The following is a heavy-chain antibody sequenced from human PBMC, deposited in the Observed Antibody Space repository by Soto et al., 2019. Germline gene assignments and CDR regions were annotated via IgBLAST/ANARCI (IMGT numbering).Heavy chain of an antibody. CDR3: ARDRPVTTYWFDP. V-gene: IGHV3-21*01. D-gene: IGHD4-17*01. Sequence: GGSLRLSCAASGFTFSSYSMNWVRQAPGKGLEWVSSISSSSSYIYYADSVKGRFTISRDNAKNSLYLQMNSLRAEDTAVYYCARDRPVTTYWFDPWGQGTLVTVSS. CDR1: GFTFSSYS. CDR2: ISSSSSYI. J-gene: IGHJ5*02.